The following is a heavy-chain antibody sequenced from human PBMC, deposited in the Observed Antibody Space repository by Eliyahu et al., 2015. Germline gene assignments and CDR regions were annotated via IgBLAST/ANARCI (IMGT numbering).Heavy chain of an antibody. J-gene: IGHJ4*02. CDR3: AKETTVTTECFDY. D-gene: IGHD4-17*01. Sequence: EVQLLESGGGLVQPGGSLRLSCXASGFPFSSYAMGWVRQAPGEGLEWVSAISGSGGSTYYADSVKGRFTISRDNSKNTLYLQMNSLRAEDTAVYYCAKETTVTTECFDYWGQGTLVTVSS. CDR1: GFPFSSYA. V-gene: IGHV3-23*01. CDR2: ISGSGGST.